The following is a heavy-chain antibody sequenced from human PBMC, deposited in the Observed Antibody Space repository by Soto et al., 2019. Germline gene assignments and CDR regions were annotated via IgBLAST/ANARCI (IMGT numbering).Heavy chain of an antibody. CDR1: GYTFTSFD. Sequence: QVKLVQSGAEVKKPGASVKVSCKASGYTFTSFDINWVRQATGQGLEWMGWMNANNGNTGYAQKFQGRVTMTTNTSIRTAYMAVRRLRTADTAVYYFAGGRATSFDYWGQGTLVTVSS. CDR2: MNANNGNT. V-gene: IGHV1-8*01. CDR3: AGGRATSFDY. J-gene: IGHJ4*02.